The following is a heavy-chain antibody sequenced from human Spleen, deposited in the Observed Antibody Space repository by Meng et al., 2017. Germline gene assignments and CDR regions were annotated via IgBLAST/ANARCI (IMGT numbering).Heavy chain of an antibody. CDR1: GDSISSSSYY. D-gene: IGHD1-26*01. J-gene: IGHJ4*02. CDR2: IYYTGST. V-gene: IGHV4-39*07. Sequence: SETLSLTCTVSGDSISSSSYYWGWVRQPPGKGLEWIGSIYYTGSTFHNPSLKSRVTISVDTSKNQFSLKLNSVTAADTAVYYCARVLGQDSGTYMDYYFDNWGQGTLVT. CDR3: ARVLGQDSGTYMDYYFDN.